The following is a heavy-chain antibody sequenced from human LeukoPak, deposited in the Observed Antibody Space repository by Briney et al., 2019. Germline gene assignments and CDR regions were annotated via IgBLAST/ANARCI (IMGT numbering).Heavy chain of an antibody. CDR1: GFTFSSYG. V-gene: IGHV3-30*02. D-gene: IGHD1-26*01. Sequence: PGGSLRLSCAASGFTFSSYGMHWVRQAPGKGLEWVAFIRYDGSNKYYADSVKGRFTISRDNSKNTLFLQMNSLRAEDTAMYYCAKTLRELSGGAFDIWGQGTMVTVSS. J-gene: IGHJ3*02. CDR3: AKTLRELSGGAFDI. CDR2: IRYDGSNK.